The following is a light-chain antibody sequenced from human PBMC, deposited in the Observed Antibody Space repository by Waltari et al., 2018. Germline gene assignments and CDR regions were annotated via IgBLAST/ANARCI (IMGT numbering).Light chain of an antibody. CDR3: QQRSNWPT. Sequence: EIVLTQSPATLSLSPGERATLSCRASQSVSSYLAWYQQKPGQAPRLLIYDASNRATGIPARFSGGGSGTDFTLTSSSLEPEDFAVYYCQQRSNWPTFGQGTKVEIK. V-gene: IGKV3-11*01. CDR1: QSVSSY. CDR2: DAS. J-gene: IGKJ1*01.